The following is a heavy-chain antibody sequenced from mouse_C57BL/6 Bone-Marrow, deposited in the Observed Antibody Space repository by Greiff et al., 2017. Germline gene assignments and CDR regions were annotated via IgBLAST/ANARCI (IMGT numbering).Heavy chain of an antibody. D-gene: IGHD1-1*01. CDR1: GFTFSSYT. Sequence: EVMLVESGGGLVKPGGSLKFSCAASGFTFSSYTMPWVRQTPEKRLQWVAAISGGGGNTYYPDSVKGRFTISRDNNTTILYLQISSLRSEDTALYYCSRQVTTVLATKYFDVWGTGTTVTVSA. V-gene: IGHV5-9*01. CDR3: SRQVTTVLATKYFDV. J-gene: IGHJ1*03. CDR2: ISGGGGNT.